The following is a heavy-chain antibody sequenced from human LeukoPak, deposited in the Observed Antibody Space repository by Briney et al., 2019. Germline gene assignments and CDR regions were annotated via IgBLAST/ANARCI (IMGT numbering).Heavy chain of an antibody. CDR3: ARVVAGYDY. CDR1: GGSISSNNW. CDR2: IYHSGST. D-gene: IGHD6-19*01. Sequence: PSEILSLTCAVSGGSISSNNWWSWVRQPPGKGLEWIGEIYHSGSTNYNPSLKSRVTISLDRSKNQFSLKLSSVTAADTAVYYCARVVAGYDYWGQGTLVTVSS. V-gene: IGHV4-4*02. J-gene: IGHJ4*02.